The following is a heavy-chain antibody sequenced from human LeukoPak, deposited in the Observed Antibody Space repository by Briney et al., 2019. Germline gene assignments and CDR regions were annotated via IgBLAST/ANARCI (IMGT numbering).Heavy chain of an antibody. CDR2: INHSGST. Sequence: ASETLSLTCAVYGGSFSGYYWSWIRPPPGKGLEWIGEINHSGSTNYNPSLKSRVTISVDTSKYQFSLKLSFVTAADPAVYDCARGFVEYYDSSGYYYFDYWGQGTLVTVSS. CDR1: GGSFSGYY. J-gene: IGHJ4*02. CDR3: ARGFVEYYDSSGYYYFDY. D-gene: IGHD3-22*01. V-gene: IGHV4-34*01.